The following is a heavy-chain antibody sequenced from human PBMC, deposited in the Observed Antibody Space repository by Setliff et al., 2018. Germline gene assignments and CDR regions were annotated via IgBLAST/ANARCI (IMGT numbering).Heavy chain of an antibody. CDR1: GYSFSNFW. CDR3: ARGLVGATYSVYFDY. V-gene: IGHV5-51*01. Sequence: PGESLKISCKGSGYSFSNFWIGWVRQMPGKGLEWMGIIYPGDSHTRYSPSFQGQVTMSADKSINTAYLQGSNLKASDTAIYYCARGLVGATYSVYFDYWGQGALVTVSS. J-gene: IGHJ4*02. CDR2: IYPGDSHT. D-gene: IGHD1-26*01.